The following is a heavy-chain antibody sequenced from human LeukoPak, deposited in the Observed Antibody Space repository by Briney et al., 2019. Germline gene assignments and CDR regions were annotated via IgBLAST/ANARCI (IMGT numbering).Heavy chain of an antibody. Sequence: ASVKVSCKASGGTFSSYAISWVRQAPGQGLEWMGGIIPIFGTANYAQKFQGRVTITTDESTSTAYMELSSLRSEDTAVYYCARDNSRFQYYYDSSGYYYSFDIWGQGTMVTVSS. J-gene: IGHJ3*02. CDR2: IIPIFGTA. CDR3: ARDNSRFQYYYDSSGYYYSFDI. V-gene: IGHV1-69*05. D-gene: IGHD3-22*01. CDR1: GGTFSSYA.